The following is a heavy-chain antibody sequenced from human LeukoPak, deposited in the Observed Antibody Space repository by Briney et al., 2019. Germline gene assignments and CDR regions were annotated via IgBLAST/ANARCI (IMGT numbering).Heavy chain of an antibody. CDR1: GFTFSSYS. J-gene: IGHJ4*02. Sequence: GGSLRLSCAASGFTFSSYSMNWVRQAPGKGLEWVSYISSSNTTIYYADSVKGRFTISRDTAKNSLYLQMNSLRAEDTAVYYCARGENYYDSGGYFNWGQGTLVTVSS. CDR2: ISSSNTTI. CDR3: ARGENYYDSGGYFN. V-gene: IGHV3-48*01. D-gene: IGHD3-22*01.